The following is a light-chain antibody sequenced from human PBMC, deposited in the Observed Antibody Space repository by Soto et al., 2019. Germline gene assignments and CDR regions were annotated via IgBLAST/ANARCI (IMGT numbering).Light chain of an antibody. CDR3: QVWDTSSDHYV. Sequence: SYVLTQPPSVSVAPGQTATITCGGNNIGTKSVNWYQQKPRQAPVLVVYNDSDRPSGIPERFSGSNSGNTATLTISRVEAGDEADYYCQVWDTSSDHYVLGIGTKVTVL. CDR2: NDS. CDR1: NIGTKS. J-gene: IGLJ1*01. V-gene: IGLV3-21*02.